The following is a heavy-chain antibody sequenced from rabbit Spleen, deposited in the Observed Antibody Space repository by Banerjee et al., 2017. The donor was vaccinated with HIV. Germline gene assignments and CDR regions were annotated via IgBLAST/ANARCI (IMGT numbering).Heavy chain of an antibody. CDR1: GVSFSSSSY. CDR2: IDSGSSGFT. V-gene: IGHV1S40*01. J-gene: IGHJ4*01. D-gene: IGHD2-1*01. CDR3: ARDLVGVIGWNFYL. Sequence: QSLEESGGDLVKPGASLTLTCTASGVSFSSSSYMCWVRQAPGKGLEWIACIDSGSSGFTYFATWAKVRFTCSKTSSTTVSLQMTRLTAADTATYFCARDLVGVIGWNFYLWGPGTWSPS.